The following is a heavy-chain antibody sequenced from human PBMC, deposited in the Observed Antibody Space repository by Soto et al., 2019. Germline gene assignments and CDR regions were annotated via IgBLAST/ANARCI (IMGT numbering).Heavy chain of an antibody. D-gene: IGHD2-2*02. V-gene: IGHV4-59*01. Sequence: SETLSLTCTVSGGPISSYYWSWIRQPPGKGLEWIGYIYYSGSTNCNPSLKCRVTISVDTCKNQFSLKLRSVTAADTAVYSCARAEVVPAAILYYGMDVWGQGTTVTVSS. CDR3: ARAEVVPAAILYYGMDV. CDR2: IYYSGST. CDR1: GGPISSYY. J-gene: IGHJ6*02.